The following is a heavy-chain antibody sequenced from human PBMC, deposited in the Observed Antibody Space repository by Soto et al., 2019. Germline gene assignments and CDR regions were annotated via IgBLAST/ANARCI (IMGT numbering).Heavy chain of an antibody. V-gene: IGHV3-21*01. Sequence: PGGSLRLSCISSGFTFRTYTMNWVRQAPGKGLEWVSGIRGFSPYTFYAESVKGRFTISRDSAKNSLYLQMNSLRAEDTAVYYCARDRGYDAHDYYYNAMDVWGQRT. J-gene: IGHJ6*02. CDR2: IRGFSPYT. D-gene: IGHD2-15*01. CDR3: ARDRGYDAHDYYYNAMDV. CDR1: GFTFRTYT.